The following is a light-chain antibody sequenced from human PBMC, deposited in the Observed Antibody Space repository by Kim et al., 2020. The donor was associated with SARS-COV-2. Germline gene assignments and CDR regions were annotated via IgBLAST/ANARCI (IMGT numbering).Light chain of an antibody. V-gene: IGKV1-5*03. CDR3: QHYSRFPYT. J-gene: IGKJ2*01. Sequence: ASVGDRATITCRARESIGTWLAWYQQKPGRAPRLLIYLASTLENGVPSRFSGTGSGTEFSLSITSLQPDDFATYYCQHYSRFPYTFGQGTKLEI. CDR2: LAS. CDR1: ESIGTW.